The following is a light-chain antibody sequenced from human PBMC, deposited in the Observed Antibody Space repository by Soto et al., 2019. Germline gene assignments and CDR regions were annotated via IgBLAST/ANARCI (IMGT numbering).Light chain of an antibody. J-gene: IGKJ3*01. CDR1: QTIGSRF. CDR3: QQYSGSPFT. CDR2: SAS. V-gene: IGKV3-20*01. Sequence: EIVLTQSPATLSLSPGERATLSCRASQTIGSRFLAWYQQKPGQAPRLLIYSASTRATGIPDRFSGRMSATDFTLTITRLEPEDFAVYYCQQYSGSPFTFGPGTKVDIK.